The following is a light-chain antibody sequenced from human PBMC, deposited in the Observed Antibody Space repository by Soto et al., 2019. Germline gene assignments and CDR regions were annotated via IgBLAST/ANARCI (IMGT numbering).Light chain of an antibody. CDR2: GAS. Sequence: EKVMTQSPGSLSVSPGERAALSCRASQSVGSNLAWYQRKPGQAPRLLIYGASTRATGIPSRFSGSGSGTEFTLTISSLQSEDFAVYYCQQYYDRPWTFGQGTTVEIK. CDR1: QSVGSN. CDR3: QQYYDRPWT. V-gene: IGKV3-15*01. J-gene: IGKJ1*01.